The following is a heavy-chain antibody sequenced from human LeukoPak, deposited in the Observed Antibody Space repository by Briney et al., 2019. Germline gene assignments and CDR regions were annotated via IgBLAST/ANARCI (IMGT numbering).Heavy chain of an antibody. D-gene: IGHD2-2*01. Sequence: GGSLRLSCAASRFTFTKYWMTWVRQAPGKGLEWVANIKQDGSEKFYVDSVKGRLTISRDNAKNSLDLQINSLGAEGTTVYYCARGLDCRSTSCYLDNWGQGTLVTVSS. CDR2: IKQDGSEK. J-gene: IGHJ4*02. CDR3: ARGLDCRSTSCYLDN. CDR1: RFTFTKYW. V-gene: IGHV3-7*01.